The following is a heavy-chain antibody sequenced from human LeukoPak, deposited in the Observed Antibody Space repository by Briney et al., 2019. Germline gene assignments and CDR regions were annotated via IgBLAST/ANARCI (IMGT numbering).Heavy chain of an antibody. J-gene: IGHJ6*02. Sequence: SETLSLTCTVAGGSISSSFHYWDWIRQAPGKGLEWMGSLLYTGNTWYNPSLKSRITMSVDTSKNQFSLRLSSVNAADTALYYCARRGSGNGGTYAGMDVWGQGTSVTVSS. D-gene: IGHD2-15*01. CDR1: GGSISSSFHY. CDR2: LLYTGNT. CDR3: ARRGSGNGGTYAGMDV. V-gene: IGHV4-39*01.